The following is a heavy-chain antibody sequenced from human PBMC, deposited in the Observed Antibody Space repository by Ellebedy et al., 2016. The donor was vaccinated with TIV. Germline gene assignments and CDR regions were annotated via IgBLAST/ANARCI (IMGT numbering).Heavy chain of an antibody. CDR2: IRRRANNYAT. CDR1: GFTFSDST. J-gene: IGHJ4*02. D-gene: IGHD3-16*01. CDR3: TRHLNGSDYVFDY. Sequence: GESLKISCAASGFTFSDSTIHWVRQASGKGLEWVGRIRRRANNYATEYAASVKGRFTVSRDDSKSTAYLQMNSLRAEDTALYYCTRHLNGSDYVFDYWGQGTLVTVSS. V-gene: IGHV3-73*01.